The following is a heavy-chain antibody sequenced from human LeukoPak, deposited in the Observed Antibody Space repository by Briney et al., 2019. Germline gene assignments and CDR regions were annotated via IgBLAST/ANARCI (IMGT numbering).Heavy chain of an antibody. V-gene: IGHV4-59*06. CDR2: IYYSGTT. CDR3: ASRYCSGGSCYGTLDY. J-gene: IGHJ4*02. D-gene: IGHD2-15*01. Sequence: SEALSLTCTVSGDSINSYYWNWIRQHPGKGLEWIGHIYYSGTTYYNPSLKSRVTISVDTSKNQFSLKVISVSAADTAVYYCASRYCSGGSCYGTLDYWGQGTLVTVSS. CDR1: GDSINSYY.